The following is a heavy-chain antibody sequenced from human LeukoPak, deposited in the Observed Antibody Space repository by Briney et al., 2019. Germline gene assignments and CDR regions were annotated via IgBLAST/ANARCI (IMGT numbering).Heavy chain of an antibody. CDR1: GFTFSIYA. Sequence: VQPGGSLRLSCAASGFTFSIYAISSVRQAPGKWLEWVSSISGSGGSTYYSDSVKGRLTISRDNSNKTLYLQMQSLRAEDTAVYYCATGRSSWYCLLDYWGQGTLVTVSS. D-gene: IGHD6-13*01. CDR3: ATGRSSWYCLLDY. CDR2: ISGSGGST. V-gene: IGHV3-23*01. J-gene: IGHJ4*02.